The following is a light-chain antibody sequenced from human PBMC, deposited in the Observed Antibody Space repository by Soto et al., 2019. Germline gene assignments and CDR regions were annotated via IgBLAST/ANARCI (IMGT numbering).Light chain of an antibody. J-gene: IGLJ1*01. Sequence: QSVLTQPPSVSGAPGQRVTISCSGTSSSIGAGYEVHWYHQLPGTAPKLVVSGNGNRPSGVPDRLSASKSGTSASLAITGLQAEDEADYYCAAWDDSLNGHVFGTGTKVTVL. CDR3: AAWDDSLNGHV. CDR1: SSSIGAGYE. CDR2: GNG. V-gene: IGLV1-40*01.